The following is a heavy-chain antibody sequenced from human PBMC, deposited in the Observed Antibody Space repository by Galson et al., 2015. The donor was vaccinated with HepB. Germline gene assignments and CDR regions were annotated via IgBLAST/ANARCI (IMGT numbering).Heavy chain of an antibody. J-gene: IGHJ5*02. V-gene: IGHV3-7*03. CDR1: GFTFSSYW. D-gene: IGHD3-22*01. Sequence: SLRLSCAASGFTFSSYWMSWVRQAPGKGLEWVANIKQDGSEKYYVDSVKGRFTISRDNAKNSLYLQMNSLRAEDTAVYYCARVKITMIVVDDYWFDPWGQGTLVTVSS. CDR2: IKQDGSEK. CDR3: ARVKITMIVVDDYWFDP.